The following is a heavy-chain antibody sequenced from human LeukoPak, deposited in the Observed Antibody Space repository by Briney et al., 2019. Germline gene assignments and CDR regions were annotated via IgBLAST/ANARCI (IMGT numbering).Heavy chain of an antibody. Sequence: GGSLRLSCAASGFTFSGSAMHWVRQAPGKGLEWVGRIRSKANSYATAYAASVKGRFTISRDDSKNTAYLQMSSLKTEDTAVYYCTSNLVRYYGSGSYSHYYMDVWGKGTTVTVSS. CDR2: IRSKANSYAT. J-gene: IGHJ6*03. V-gene: IGHV3-73*01. D-gene: IGHD3-10*01. CDR3: TSNLVRYYGSGSYSHYYMDV. CDR1: GFTFSGSA.